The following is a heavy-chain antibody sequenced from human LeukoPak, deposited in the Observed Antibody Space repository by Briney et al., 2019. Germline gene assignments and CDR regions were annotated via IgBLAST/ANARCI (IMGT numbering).Heavy chain of an antibody. V-gene: IGHV3-30*18. J-gene: IGHJ4*02. Sequence: TGGSLRLSCAASGFTFSSYGMHWVRQAPGKGLEWVAVISYDGSNKYYADSVKGRFTISRDNSKNTLYLQMNSLRAEDTAVYYCAKDRAATIDYWGQGTLVTVSS. CDR2: ISYDGSNK. CDR3: AKDRAATIDY. CDR1: GFTFSSYG. D-gene: IGHD5-12*01.